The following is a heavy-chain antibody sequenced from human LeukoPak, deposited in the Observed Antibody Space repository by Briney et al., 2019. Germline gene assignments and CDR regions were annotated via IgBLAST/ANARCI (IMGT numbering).Heavy chain of an antibody. CDR3: ARLTGTTGFDY. Sequence: PGGSLRLSCAASGFPFSSYWMSWVRQAPGKGLEWMANIKQDGSDKYYVDSVKGRFTISRDNAKKSLYLQLNSLRADDTAVYYCARLTGTTGFDYWGQGTLVTVSS. D-gene: IGHD1-1*01. CDR1: GFPFSSYW. CDR2: IKQDGSDK. J-gene: IGHJ4*02. V-gene: IGHV3-7*01.